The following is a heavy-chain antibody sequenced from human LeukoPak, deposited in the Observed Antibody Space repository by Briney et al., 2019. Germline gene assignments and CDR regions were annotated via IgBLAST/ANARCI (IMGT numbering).Heavy chain of an antibody. CDR1: GYTFTGYY. D-gene: IGHD6-13*01. Sequence: ASVKVSCKASGYTFTGYYMHWVRQAPGQGLEWMGIINPSGGSTSYAQKFQGRVTMTRDMSTSTVYMELSSLRSEDTAVYYCAREGRIAAAGTDAFDIWGQGTMVTVSS. CDR2: INPSGGST. V-gene: IGHV1-46*01. CDR3: AREGRIAAAGTDAFDI. J-gene: IGHJ3*02.